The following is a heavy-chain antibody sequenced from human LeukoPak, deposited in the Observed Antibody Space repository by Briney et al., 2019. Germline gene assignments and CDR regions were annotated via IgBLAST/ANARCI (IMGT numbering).Heavy chain of an antibody. CDR3: AGAPRRYSYDFDY. CDR1: GGPISSYD. Sequence: SETLSLTCTVSGGPISSYDWSWIRQPPGKGLEWIGYIYYSGSTNYNPSLKSRVTISVDTSKNQFSLKLSSVTAADTAVYYCAGAPRRYSYDFDYWGQGTVDTLSS. D-gene: IGHD5-18*01. CDR2: IYYSGST. V-gene: IGHV4-59*01. J-gene: IGHJ4*02.